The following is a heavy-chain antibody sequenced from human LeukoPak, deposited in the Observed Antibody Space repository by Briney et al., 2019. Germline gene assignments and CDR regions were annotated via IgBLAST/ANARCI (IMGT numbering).Heavy chain of an antibody. CDR2: ISGSGGST. Sequence: GGSLRLSCAASGFTFSSYAMSWVRQAPGKGLEWVSAISGSGGSTYYADSVKGRFTISRDNSKNTLYLQINSLRAEDTAVYYCAKDKGLGRDYYYGMDVWGQGTTVTVSS. CDR1: GFTFSSYA. CDR3: AKDKGLGRDYYYGMDV. J-gene: IGHJ6*02. V-gene: IGHV3-23*01.